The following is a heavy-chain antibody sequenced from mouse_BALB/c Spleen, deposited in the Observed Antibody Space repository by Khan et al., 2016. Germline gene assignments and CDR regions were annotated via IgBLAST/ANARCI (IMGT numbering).Heavy chain of an antibody. D-gene: IGHD3-2*01. J-gene: IGHJ2*01. CDR3: ASYDSSGSFFDY. V-gene: IGHV3-8*02. CDR1: GDSITSGY. Sequence: EVQLQESGPSLVKPSQTLSLTCSVTGDSITSGYWNWIRKFPGNKLEYMGYISYSGSTYYNPSLKSRISITRDTSKNQYYLQLNSVSPEDTATYFWASYDSSGSFFDYWGQGTTHTVSS. CDR2: ISYSGST.